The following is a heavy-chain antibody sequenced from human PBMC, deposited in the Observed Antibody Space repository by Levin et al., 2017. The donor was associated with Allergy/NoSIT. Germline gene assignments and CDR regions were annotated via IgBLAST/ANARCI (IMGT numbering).Heavy chain of an antibody. J-gene: IGHJ4*02. CDR3: ARDPPVYYYDSSDRY. CDR1: GFTVSSNY. V-gene: IGHV3-53*01. CDR2: IYSGGST. D-gene: IGHD3-22*01. Sequence: EASVKVSCAASGFTVSSNYMSWVRQAPGKGLEWVSVIYSGGSTYYADSVKGRFTISRDNSKNTLYLQMNSLRAEDTAVYYCARDPPVYYYDSSDRYWGQGTLVTVSS.